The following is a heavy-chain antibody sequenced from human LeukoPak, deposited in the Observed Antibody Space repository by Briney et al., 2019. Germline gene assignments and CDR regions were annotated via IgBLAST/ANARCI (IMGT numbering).Heavy chain of an antibody. CDR1: GFTFSNYA. J-gene: IGHJ4*02. CDR2: ISSIEGRI. CDR3: ARARQDCSGGTCFSYYFDN. Sequence: PGGSLRLSCAASGFTFSNYAIHWVRQAPGKGLECVSAISSIEGRIYYANSVKGRFTISRDNSKNMVFLQMGSLRAEDMAVYYCARARQDCSGGTCFSYYFDNWGQGTLVTVSP. V-gene: IGHV3-64*01. D-gene: IGHD2-15*01.